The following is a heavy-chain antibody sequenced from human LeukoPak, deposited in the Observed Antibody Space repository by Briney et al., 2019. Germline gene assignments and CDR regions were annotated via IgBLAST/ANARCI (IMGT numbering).Heavy chain of an antibody. Sequence: ASVKVSRKASGYTFATFGISWVRQAPGQGLEWMGWINTYNGKTNYAQKLQDRVTMTIDTSTNTAYMELRSLRSEDTAVYYCATQDTAMDRYYYYYMDVWGKGTTVTVSS. CDR2: INTYNGKT. CDR1: GYTFATFG. D-gene: IGHD5-18*01. CDR3: ATQDTAMDRYYYYYMDV. V-gene: IGHV1-18*01. J-gene: IGHJ6*03.